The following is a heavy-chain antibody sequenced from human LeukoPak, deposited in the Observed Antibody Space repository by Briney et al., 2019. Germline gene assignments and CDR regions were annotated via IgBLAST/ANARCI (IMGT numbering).Heavy chain of an antibody. CDR2: LGGGGGTT. Sequence: GGPLGLSWQPPGLTLGSFALTGFARPPGRGWGWASVLGGGGGTTNYAESVKGRFTISRDNSKNTLYLQMSSLRAEDTAVYYCAKAGADRVLRHFDWSAWEWGQGTLVTVSS. CDR1: GLTLGSFA. J-gene: IGHJ4*02. V-gene: IGHV3-23*01. D-gene: IGHD3-9*01. CDR3: AKAGADRVLRHFDWSAWE.